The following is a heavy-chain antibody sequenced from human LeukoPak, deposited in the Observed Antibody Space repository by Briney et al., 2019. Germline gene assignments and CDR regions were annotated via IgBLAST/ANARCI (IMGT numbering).Heavy chain of an antibody. V-gene: IGHV1-18*01. Sequence: GASVKVSCKASGYTFTSYGISWVRQAPGQGLEWMGWISAYNGNTNYAQKLQGRVTMTTDTSTSTAYMELRSLRSDDTAVYYCARAKSRIAAALSGEDAFDIWGQGTMVTVSS. D-gene: IGHD6-13*01. CDR3: ARAKSRIAAALSGEDAFDI. CDR2: ISAYNGNT. CDR1: GYTFTSYG. J-gene: IGHJ3*02.